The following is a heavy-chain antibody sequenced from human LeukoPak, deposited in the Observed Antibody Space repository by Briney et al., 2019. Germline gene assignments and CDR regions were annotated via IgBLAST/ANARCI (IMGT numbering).Heavy chain of an antibody. Sequence: GESLKISCKGSGYSFTSYWSGWVRQMPGKGLEWMGIIYPGDSDTRYSPSFQGQVTISADKSISTAYLQWSSLKASDTAMYYCARQGYCGGDCYRGFDYWGQGTLVTVSS. CDR1: GYSFTSYW. V-gene: IGHV5-51*01. D-gene: IGHD2-21*02. CDR2: IYPGDSDT. J-gene: IGHJ4*02. CDR3: ARQGYCGGDCYRGFDY.